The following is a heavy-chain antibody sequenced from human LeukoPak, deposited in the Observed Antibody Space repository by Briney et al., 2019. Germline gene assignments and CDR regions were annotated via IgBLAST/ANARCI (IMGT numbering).Heavy chain of an antibody. CDR1: GDSISSYY. J-gene: IGHJ3*02. CDR2: IYYSGST. CDR3: ARDRQATTAYDAFDI. V-gene: IGHV4-59*01. Sequence: SETLSLTCTVSGDSISSYYWSWIRQPPGKGLEWIGYIYYSGSTKYNPSLKSRVTISVDTSKNQFSLKLSSVTAADTAVYYCARDRQATTAYDAFDIWVRGTMVTVSS. D-gene: IGHD4-17*01.